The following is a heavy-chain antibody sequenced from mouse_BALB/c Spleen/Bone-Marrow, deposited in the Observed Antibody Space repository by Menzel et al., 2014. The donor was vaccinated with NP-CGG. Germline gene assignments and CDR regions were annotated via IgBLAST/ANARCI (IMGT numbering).Heavy chain of an antibody. J-gene: IGHJ3*01. Sequence: EVQLQQSGPELVKPGASMKISCKASGYSFTGYTMHWVKQSPGQNLEWIGLINPYNGGTSYNQKFKGKATLTVDKSSSTAYMEPFSLTAEDSSVYYCARDGNGFAYWGQGTLVTVSA. CDR1: GYSFTGYT. CDR2: INPYNGGT. V-gene: IGHV1-18*01. CDR3: ARDGNGFAY. D-gene: IGHD2-1*01.